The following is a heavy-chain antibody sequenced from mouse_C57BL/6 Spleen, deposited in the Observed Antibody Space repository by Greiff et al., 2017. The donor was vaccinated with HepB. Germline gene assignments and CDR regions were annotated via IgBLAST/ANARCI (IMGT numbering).Heavy chain of an antibody. CDR3: ARNTNWYYFDY. V-gene: IGHV1-26*01. CDR1: GYTFTDYY. CDR2: INPNNGGT. D-gene: IGHD4-1*01. Sequence: EVQLQQSGPELVKPGASVKISCKASGYTFTDYYMNWVKQSHGKSLEWIGDINPNNGGTSYNQKFKGKATLTVDKSSSTAYMELRSLTSEDSAVYYCARNTNWYYFDYWGQGTTLTVSS. J-gene: IGHJ2*01.